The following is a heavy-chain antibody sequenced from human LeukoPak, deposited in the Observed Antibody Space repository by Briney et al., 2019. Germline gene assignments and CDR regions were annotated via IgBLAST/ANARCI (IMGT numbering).Heavy chain of an antibody. J-gene: IGHJ6*02. D-gene: IGHD6-13*01. CDR2: ISAYNGNT. CDR3: ARDRNGYDSSWYGYYYGMDV. CDR1: GYTFTSYG. V-gene: IGHV1-18*01. Sequence: ASVKVSCKASGYTFTSYGISWVRQAPGQGLEWMGWISAYNGNTNYAQKLQGRVTMTTDTSTSTAHMELRSLRSDDTAVYYCARDRNGYDSSWYGYYYGMDVWGQGTTVTVSS.